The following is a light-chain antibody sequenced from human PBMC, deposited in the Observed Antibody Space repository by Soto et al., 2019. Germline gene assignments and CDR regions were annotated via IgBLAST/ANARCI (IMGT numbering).Light chain of an antibody. CDR2: EVS. CDR3: TSYTSSFTHL. V-gene: IGLV2-14*01. CDR1: SSGVGGYNY. Sequence: QSALTQPSSVSGSPGQSITISCTGTSSGVGGYNYVSWYQQHPGKAPKLMIFEVSNRPSGVSNRFSGSKSGNTASLTISGLQTEDEADYYCTSYTSSFTHLFGTGTKVTVL. J-gene: IGLJ1*01.